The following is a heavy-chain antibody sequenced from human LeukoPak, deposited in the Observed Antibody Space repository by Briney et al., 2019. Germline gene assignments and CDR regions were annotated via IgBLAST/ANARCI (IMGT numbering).Heavy chain of an antibody. CDR3: GTSTKGHNYVDY. D-gene: IGHD5-24*01. J-gene: IGHJ4*02. V-gene: IGHV1-69*13. Sequence: SVKVSCKPSGGTFSNYAISWVREAPGQGLEWMGALIPIFGTANYAQEFQGRDTITADESTSTAYMELSSLRSEDTAVYYCGTSTKGHNYVDYWGQGTLVTVSS. CDR1: GGTFSNYA. CDR2: LIPIFGTA.